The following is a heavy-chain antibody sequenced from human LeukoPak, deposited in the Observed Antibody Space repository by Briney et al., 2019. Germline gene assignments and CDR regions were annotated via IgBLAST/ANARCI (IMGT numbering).Heavy chain of an antibody. Sequence: GGSLRLSCAASGFTFNSYGMHWVRQAPGKGLEWVAVIWYDGSNKYYADSVKGRFTISRDNSKNTLYLQMNSLRAEDTAVYYCAKGSIVVITSYYFDYWGQGTLVTVSS. V-gene: IGHV3-30*02. CDR1: GFTFNSYG. CDR3: AKGSIVVITSYYFDY. J-gene: IGHJ4*02. CDR2: IWYDGSNK. D-gene: IGHD3-22*01.